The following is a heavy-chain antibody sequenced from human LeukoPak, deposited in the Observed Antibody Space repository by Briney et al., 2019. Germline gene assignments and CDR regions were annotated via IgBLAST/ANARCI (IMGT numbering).Heavy chain of an antibody. Sequence: GSSVRISCKASGYIFTDCFIHWVRQAPGQGPEWMGRVNPKNGDTYYAQTFQGRVTVTGATSISTAYMDLTTLRSDDTAIYYCSRDLSSTAYWELDYWGQGTLVTVSS. D-gene: IGHD3-10*01. CDR1: GYIFTDCF. CDR2: VNPKNGDT. J-gene: IGHJ4*02. CDR3: SRDLSSTAYWELDY. V-gene: IGHV1-2*06.